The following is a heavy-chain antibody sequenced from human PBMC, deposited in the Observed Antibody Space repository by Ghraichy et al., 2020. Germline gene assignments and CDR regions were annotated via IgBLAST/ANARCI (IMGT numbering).Heavy chain of an antibody. CDR3: AREIDDILTGYYYYYMDV. J-gene: IGHJ6*03. CDR1: GGSISSYY. Sequence: GSLSLTCTVSGGSISSYYWSWIRQPPGKGLEWIGYIYYSGSTNYNPSLKSRVTISVDTSKNQFSLKLSSVTAADTAVYYCAREIDDILTGYYYYYMDVWGKGTTVTVSS. CDR2: IYYSGST. D-gene: IGHD3-9*01. V-gene: IGHV4-59*01.